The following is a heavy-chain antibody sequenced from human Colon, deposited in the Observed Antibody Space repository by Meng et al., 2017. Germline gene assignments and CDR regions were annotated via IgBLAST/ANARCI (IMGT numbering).Heavy chain of an antibody. Sequence: HVQLQESGPGVVKPSQTLSLTCTISGGSINSADYYWNWIRQSPGKGLEWLGYIHSSGNTYYTPSLKSRLTMSVDTSKNQFSLRLTSVTAADTAVYYCARNPVIPDARTFDFWGQRALVTVSS. CDR2: IHSSGNT. J-gene: IGHJ4*02. V-gene: IGHV4-30-4*01. CDR1: GGSINSADYY. CDR3: ARNPVIPDARTFDF. D-gene: IGHD2-2*01.